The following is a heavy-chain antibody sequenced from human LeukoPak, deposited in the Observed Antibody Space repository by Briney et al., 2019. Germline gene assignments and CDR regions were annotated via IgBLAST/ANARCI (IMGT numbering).Heavy chain of an antibody. Sequence: SETLSLTCSVNGGTFSGHYWTWIRLPPGKGLEWIGEISHFGSTKYSPSLTSRVTISLDTSRNQFSLKLNSVTAADTAVYYCAKSNGYGLVDIWGQGTMVTVSS. D-gene: IGHD3-10*01. CDR2: ISHFGST. V-gene: IGHV4-34*10. CDR1: GGTFSGHY. CDR3: AKSNGYGLVDI. J-gene: IGHJ3*02.